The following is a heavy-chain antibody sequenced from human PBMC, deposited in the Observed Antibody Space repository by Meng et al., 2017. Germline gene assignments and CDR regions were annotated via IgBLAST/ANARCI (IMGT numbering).Heavy chain of an antibody. Sequence: GESLKISCAASGFTFSSYEMNWVRQAPGKGLEWVSYISSSGSTIYYADSVKGRFTISRDNAKNSLYLQMNSLRAEDTAVYYCARAATVVTLPYWYFDHWGRGTLVTVSS. CDR1: GFTFSSYE. CDR3: ARAATVVTLPYWYFDH. J-gene: IGHJ2*01. CDR2: ISSSGSTI. D-gene: IGHD4-23*01. V-gene: IGHV3-48*03.